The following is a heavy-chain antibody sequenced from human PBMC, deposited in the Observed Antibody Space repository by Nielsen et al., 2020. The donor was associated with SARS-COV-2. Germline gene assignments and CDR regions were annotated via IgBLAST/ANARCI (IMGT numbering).Heavy chain of an antibody. Sequence: GESLKISCAASGFTFTDYYMTWIRQTAGRGLEWISYISATTGYTNYADSVKGRFIISRDNAKNSLFLEMNSLRAEDTAVYYCARLQYSSGWYSEFDHWGQGTLVTVSS. CDR3: ARLQYSSGWYSEFDH. D-gene: IGHD6-19*01. J-gene: IGHJ4*02. CDR2: ISATTGYT. V-gene: IGHV3-11*03. CDR1: GFTFTDYY.